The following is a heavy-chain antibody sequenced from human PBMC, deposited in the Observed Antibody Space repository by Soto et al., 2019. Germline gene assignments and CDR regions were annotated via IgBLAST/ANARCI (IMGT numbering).Heavy chain of an antibody. Sequence: PGGSLRLSCAASGFTVSSNYMSWVRQAPGKGLEWVSVIYSGGSTYYADSVKGRFTISRDNSKNTLYLQMNSLRAEDTAVYYCARGSRVPGSRLSGGMDVWGQGTTVTVSS. J-gene: IGHJ6*02. CDR2: IYSGGST. D-gene: IGHD6-25*01. CDR3: ARGSRVPGSRLSGGMDV. V-gene: IGHV3-53*01. CDR1: GFTVSSNY.